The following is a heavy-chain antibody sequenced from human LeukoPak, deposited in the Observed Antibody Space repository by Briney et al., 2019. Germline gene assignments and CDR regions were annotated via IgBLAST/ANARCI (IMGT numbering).Heavy chain of an antibody. CDR2: IYYSGST. CDR3: AREAGYDILTGYYGPNWFDP. D-gene: IGHD3-9*01. Sequence: SETLSLTCTVSGGSISSGDYYWSWIRQPPGKGLEWIGYIYYSGSTYYNPSLKSRVTISVDTSKNQFSLKPSSVTAADTAVYYCAREAGYDILTGYYGPNWFDPWGQGTLVTVSS. CDR1: GGSISSGDYY. J-gene: IGHJ5*02. V-gene: IGHV4-30-4*01.